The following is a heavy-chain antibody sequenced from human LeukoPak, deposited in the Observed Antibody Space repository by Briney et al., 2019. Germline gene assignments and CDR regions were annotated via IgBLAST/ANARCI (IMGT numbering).Heavy chain of an antibody. V-gene: IGHV4-30-4*08. CDR2: IYYSGST. CDR3: ARDHSTNWFDP. J-gene: IGHJ5*02. CDR1: GGSISSGDCY. Sequence: SETLSLTCTVSGGSISSGDCYWSWIRQPPGKGLEWIGYIYYSGSTYYNPSLKSRVTISVDTSKNQFSLKLSSVTAADTAVYYCARDHSTNWFDPWGQGTLVTVSS.